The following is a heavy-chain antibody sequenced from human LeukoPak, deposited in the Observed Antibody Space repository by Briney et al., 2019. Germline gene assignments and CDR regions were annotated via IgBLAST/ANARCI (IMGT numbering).Heavy chain of an antibody. Sequence: GGSLRLSCAASGFTFSSYSMNWVRQAPGKGLEWVSYISSSSSTIYYADSVKGRFTISRDNAKNSLYLQMNSLRAEDTAVYYCASSGTYDSSGYDYWGQGTLVTVSS. CDR1: GFTFSSYS. CDR2: ISSSSSTI. V-gene: IGHV3-48*04. D-gene: IGHD3-22*01. CDR3: ASSGTYDSSGYDY. J-gene: IGHJ4*02.